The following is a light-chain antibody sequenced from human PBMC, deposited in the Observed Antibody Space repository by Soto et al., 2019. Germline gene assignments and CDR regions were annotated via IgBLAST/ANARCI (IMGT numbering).Light chain of an antibody. CDR3: QQSYSIPWT. V-gene: IGKV1-5*03. CDR1: QSISSW. CDR2: KAS. J-gene: IGKJ1*01. Sequence: DIQMTQSPFTLSASVGDRVTITCRASQSISSWLAWYQQKPGKAPKLLIYKASTLESGVPSNFSGSGSGTEFTLTISSLQPEDFATYYCQQSYSIPWTFGQGTKVDIK.